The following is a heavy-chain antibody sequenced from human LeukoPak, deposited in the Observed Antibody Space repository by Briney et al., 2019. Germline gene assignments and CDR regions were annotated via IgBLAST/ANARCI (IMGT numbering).Heavy chain of an antibody. D-gene: IGHD2-21*01. Sequence: PGGSLRLSCAASGFTFNRNNMNWVRQAPGKGLEWVAVIWYDGTNKYYADSVKGRFTISRDNSKNTLFLQMNSLKVEDTAVYYCANSPRGDYPRYWGQGTLVTVSS. CDR2: IWYDGTNK. CDR3: ANSPRGDYPRY. J-gene: IGHJ4*02. CDR1: GFTFNRNN. V-gene: IGHV3-33*03.